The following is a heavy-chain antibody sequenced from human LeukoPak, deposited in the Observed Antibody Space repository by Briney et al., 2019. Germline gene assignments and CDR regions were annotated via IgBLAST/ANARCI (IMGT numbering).Heavy chain of an antibody. D-gene: IGHD2-15*01. CDR2: IIPIFGTA. V-gene: IGHV1-69*05. CDR1: GGTFSSYA. CDR3: ARELMCGGSCEQHE. J-gene: IGHJ4*02. Sequence: GSSVKVSCKASGGTFSSYAISWVRQAPGQGLEWMGGIIPIFGTANYAQKFQGRVTMTRNTSISTAYMELSSLRSEDTAVYYCARELMCGGSCEQHEWGQGTLVTVSS.